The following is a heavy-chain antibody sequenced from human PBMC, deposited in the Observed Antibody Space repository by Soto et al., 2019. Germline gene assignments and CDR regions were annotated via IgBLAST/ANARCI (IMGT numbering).Heavy chain of an antibody. J-gene: IGHJ5*02. D-gene: IGHD2-2*01. Sequence: EASVKVSCKASGYTFTSYYMHSVRQAPGQGLEWMGIINPSGGSTSYAQKFQGRVTMTRDTSTSTVYMELSSLRSEDTAVYYCSRLAYCSSTSCLNCFDPWGQGTLVNVSS. CDR1: GYTFTSYY. V-gene: IGHV1-46*01. CDR3: SRLAYCSSTSCLNCFDP. CDR2: INPSGGST.